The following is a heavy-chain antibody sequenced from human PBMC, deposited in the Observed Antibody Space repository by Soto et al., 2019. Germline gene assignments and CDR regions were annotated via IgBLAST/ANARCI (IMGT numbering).Heavy chain of an antibody. J-gene: IGHJ5*02. CDR1: GGSISSSSYY. Sequence: SETLSLTCTVSGGSISSSSYYWGWIRQPPGKGLEWIGSIYYSGSTYYNPSLKSRVTISVDTSKNQFSLKLSSVTAADTAVYYCARHQPRERDSSSWKPSFDPWGQGTLVTVSS. CDR3: ARHQPRERDSSSWKPSFDP. CDR2: IYYSGST. V-gene: IGHV4-39*01. D-gene: IGHD6-13*01.